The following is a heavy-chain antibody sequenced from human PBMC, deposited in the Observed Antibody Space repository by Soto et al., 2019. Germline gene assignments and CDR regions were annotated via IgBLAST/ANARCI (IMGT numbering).Heavy chain of an antibody. D-gene: IGHD5-12*01. CDR3: VRDYPRGGYKHY. Sequence: ASVKVSCKASGYTFTSYGISWVRQAPGQGLEWMGWISAYNGNTNYAQKLQGRVTMTTDTSTSTAYMELRSLRSDVTAVYYCVRDYPRGGYKHYCGQATLITVSS. CDR2: ISAYNGNT. V-gene: IGHV1-18*01. J-gene: IGHJ4*02. CDR1: GYTFTSYG.